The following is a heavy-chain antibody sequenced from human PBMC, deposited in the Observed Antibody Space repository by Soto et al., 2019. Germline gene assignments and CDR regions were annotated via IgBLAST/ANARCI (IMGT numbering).Heavy chain of an antibody. CDR1: GFTFSSYG. V-gene: IGHV3-30*03. CDR3: ARVVVITQTEYYFDY. CDR2: ISYDGSNK. D-gene: IGHD3-22*01. J-gene: IGHJ4*02. Sequence: GGSLRLSCAASGFTFSSYGMHWVRQAPGKGLEWVAVISYDGSNKYYADSVKGRFTISRDNSKNTLYLQMNSLRAEDTAVYYCARVVVITQTEYYFDYWGQGTLVTVSS.